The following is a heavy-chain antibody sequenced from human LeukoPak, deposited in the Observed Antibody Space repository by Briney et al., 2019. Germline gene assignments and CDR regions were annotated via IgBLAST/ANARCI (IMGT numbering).Heavy chain of an antibody. Sequence: GGSLRLSCAASGNYWMHWVRQAPGKGLVWVSHINSDGSWASYADSVKGRFTISKDNAKNTVYPQMNSLRAEDTAVYYCVSFYETYWGRGTLVTVSS. CDR2: INSDGSWA. D-gene: IGHD2/OR15-2a*01. CDR1: GNYW. V-gene: IGHV3-74*01. J-gene: IGHJ4*02. CDR3: VSFYETY.